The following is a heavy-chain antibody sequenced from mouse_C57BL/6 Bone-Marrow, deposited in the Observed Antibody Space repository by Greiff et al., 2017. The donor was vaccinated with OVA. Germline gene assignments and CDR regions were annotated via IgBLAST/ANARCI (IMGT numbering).Heavy chain of an antibody. Sequence: QVQLQQPGAELVKPGASVKLSCKASGYTFTSYWMQWVKQRPGQGLEWIGEIDPSDSYTNYNQKFKGKATLTVDTSSSTAYMQLSSLTSEDSAVYYCARVDYYGSSSYAMDDWGQGTSVTVSS. CDR1: GYTFTSYW. D-gene: IGHD1-1*01. CDR3: ARVDYYGSSSYAMDD. J-gene: IGHJ4*01. CDR2: IDPSDSYT. V-gene: IGHV1-50*01.